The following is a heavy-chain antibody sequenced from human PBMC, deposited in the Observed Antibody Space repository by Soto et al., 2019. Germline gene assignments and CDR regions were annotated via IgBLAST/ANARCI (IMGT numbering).Heavy chain of an antibody. Sequence: PGGSLRLSCAAPGFTFSGYALHWVRQAPGKGLEYVSAISSNGGSTYYANSVKGRFTISRDNSKNTLYLQMGSLRAEDMAVYYCVRVRKIFGVVTPMGDYYYMDVWGKGTTVTVSS. CDR2: ISSNGGST. CDR3: VRVRKIFGVVTPMGDYYYMDV. J-gene: IGHJ6*03. CDR1: GFTFSGYA. D-gene: IGHD3-3*01. V-gene: IGHV3-64*01.